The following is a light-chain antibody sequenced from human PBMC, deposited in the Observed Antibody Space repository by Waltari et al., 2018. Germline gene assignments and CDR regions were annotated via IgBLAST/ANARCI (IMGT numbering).Light chain of an antibody. V-gene: IGKV1D-12*01. CDR3: QQANSFPFT. J-gene: IGKJ4*01. Sequence: DIQMTQSPSSVSASVGDTVTITCRASQAISIWLAWYQQKPGRAPNLLIYAASSLEIGVPARFSGSGSGTDFTLTITNLQPEDFATYYCQQANSFPFTFGGGTKVEI. CDR1: QAISIW. CDR2: AAS.